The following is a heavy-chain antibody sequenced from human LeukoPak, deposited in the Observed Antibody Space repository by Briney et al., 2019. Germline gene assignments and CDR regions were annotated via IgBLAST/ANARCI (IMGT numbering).Heavy chain of an antibody. CDR1: GFTFSSYA. V-gene: IGHV3-23*01. CDR3: ARVGYTGAFDI. J-gene: IGHJ3*02. Sequence: GGSLRLSCAASGFTFSSYAMSWVRQAPGKGLEWVSAISGSGGSTYYADSVKGRFTISRENAKNSLYLQMNSLRAGDTAVYYCARVGYTGAFDIWGQGTMVTVSS. D-gene: IGHD5-12*01. CDR2: ISGSGGST.